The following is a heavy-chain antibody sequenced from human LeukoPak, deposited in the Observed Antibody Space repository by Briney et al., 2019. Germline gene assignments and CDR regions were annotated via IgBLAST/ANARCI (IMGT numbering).Heavy chain of an antibody. CDR3: AKTTTGYSSGRFPGWPVDY. J-gene: IGHJ4*02. Sequence: GGPLRLSCAASGFTFSSYAMYGVRQAPGKGLEWVSGIFCSGGSPHYADSVKGRFTISRDNSKNTVYLQMNSLRAEDTAVYYCAKTTTGYSSGRFPGWPVDYWGQGTLVTVSS. D-gene: IGHD6-19*01. CDR2: IFCSGGSP. V-gene: IGHV3-23*01. CDR1: GFTFSSYA.